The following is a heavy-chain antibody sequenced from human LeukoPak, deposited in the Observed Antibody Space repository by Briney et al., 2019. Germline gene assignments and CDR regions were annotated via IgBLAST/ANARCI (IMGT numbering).Heavy chain of an antibody. J-gene: IGHJ3*02. CDR1: GGTFSSYA. D-gene: IGHD2-15*01. Sequence: SVKVSCKASGGTFSSYAISWVRQAPGQGLEWMGRIIPIFGTANYAQKFQGRVTITTDESTSTAYMELSSLRSEDTAVYYCARGGYDIVVVPAGAFDIWGQGTVVTVSS. CDR3: ARGGYDIVVVPAGAFDI. V-gene: IGHV1-69*05. CDR2: IIPIFGTA.